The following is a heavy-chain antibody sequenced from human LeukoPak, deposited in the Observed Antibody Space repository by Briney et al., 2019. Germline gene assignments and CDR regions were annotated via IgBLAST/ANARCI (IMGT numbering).Heavy chain of an antibody. D-gene: IGHD5-24*01. CDR1: GFTFSNHA. V-gene: IGHV3-23*01. CDR2: INRSGGST. CDR3: AKDIPGDGYNNDFDH. Sequence: PGGSLRLSCAASGFTFSNHAMTWVRQAPGKGLEYVSSINRSGGSTYYADSVKGRFTISRDNSKNTLYLQMNSLRAEDTAVYYCAKDIPGDGYNNDFDHWGQGTLVTVSS. J-gene: IGHJ4*02.